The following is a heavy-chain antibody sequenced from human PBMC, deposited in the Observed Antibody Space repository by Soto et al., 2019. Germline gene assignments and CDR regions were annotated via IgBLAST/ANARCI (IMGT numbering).Heavy chain of an antibody. Sequence: EVRLVESGGGLVQPGGSLRLSCVASGFTFTSYWMSWVRQAPGKGLEWVANIKGDGSEKRYVDSVKGRLTISRDNAKNSVYLHMNSLRVEDMALYYCGRDEVRNGVGVWGQGTTVTVSS. CDR1: GFTFTSYW. V-gene: IGHV3-7*01. CDR3: GRDEVRNGVGV. J-gene: IGHJ6*02. CDR2: IKGDGSEK.